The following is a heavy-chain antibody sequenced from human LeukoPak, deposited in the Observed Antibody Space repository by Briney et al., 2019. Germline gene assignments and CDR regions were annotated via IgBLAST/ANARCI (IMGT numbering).Heavy chain of an antibody. D-gene: IGHD3-3*02. CDR2: ISSSSSYI. CDR1: GFTFSSYS. CDR3: ARDLGLLERFYYYYYMDV. Sequence: GGSLRLSCAASGFTFSSYSMNWVRQAPGKGLEWVSSISSSSSYIYYADSVKGRFTISRDNAKNSLYLQMNSLRAEDTAVYYCARDLGLLERFYYYYYMDVWGKGTTVTVSS. J-gene: IGHJ6*03. V-gene: IGHV3-21*01.